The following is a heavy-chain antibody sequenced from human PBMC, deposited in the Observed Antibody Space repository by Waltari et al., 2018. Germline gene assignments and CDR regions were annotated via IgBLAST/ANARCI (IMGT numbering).Heavy chain of an antibody. CDR3: AREGDTAVDTNWFDS. V-gene: IGHV1-2*04. J-gene: IGHJ5*01. CDR1: GYTFIDYY. Sequence: QVQLVQSGAEVKKPGASVKVSCKSSGYTFIDYYIHWVRQAPGQGLEWMAWINPNSSGTNYGQKFQGWVTLTRDTSINTVYMELSSLKSDDTAVYYCAREGDTAVDTNWFDSWGQGTLVTVSS. D-gene: IGHD5-18*01. CDR2: INPNSSGT.